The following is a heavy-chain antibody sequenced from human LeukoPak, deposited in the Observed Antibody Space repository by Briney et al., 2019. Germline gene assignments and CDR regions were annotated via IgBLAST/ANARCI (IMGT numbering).Heavy chain of an antibody. D-gene: IGHD4-17*01. Sequence: SCKASGYTFTSYAMHWVRQAPGKGLEWVAVIWYDGSNEDYGDSVKGRFTISRDNSKSTLYLQMNSLRAEDTAVYYCARERLTVTTIDYWGQGTLVTVSS. CDR2: IWYDGSNE. CDR1: GYTFTSYA. CDR3: ARERLTVTTIDY. V-gene: IGHV3-33*01. J-gene: IGHJ4*02.